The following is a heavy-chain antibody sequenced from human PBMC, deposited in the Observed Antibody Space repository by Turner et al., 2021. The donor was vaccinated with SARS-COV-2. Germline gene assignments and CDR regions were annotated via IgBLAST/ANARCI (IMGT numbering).Heavy chain of an antibody. CDR1: GYTFTSYD. CDR2: MNPNSGYT. CDR3: ASLYQGIAAAAISWFDP. J-gene: IGHJ5*02. V-gene: IGHV1-8*01. D-gene: IGHD6-13*01. Sequence: VQLGQSGAEWKKPGAAVKVSCKASGYTFTSYDINWVRQASGQGREWMGWMNPNSGYTGYAQNFPGRLTMTRNTSISTAYMELSSLRSEDTAVYYCASLYQGIAAAAISWFDPWGQGTLVTVSS.